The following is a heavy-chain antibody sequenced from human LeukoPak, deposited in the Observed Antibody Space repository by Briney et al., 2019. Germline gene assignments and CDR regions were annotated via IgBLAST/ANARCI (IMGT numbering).Heavy chain of an antibody. V-gene: IGHV4-4*07. CDR2: IYAGGST. D-gene: IGHD1-26*01. J-gene: IGHJ5*02. Sequence: PSETLSLTCSVSGGSISSYYWSWIRQPAGKGLEWIGRIYAGGSTNYHHSLKSRVTMSVDTSKSQFSLKLISVTAADTAVYYCARDPRGIVGANHNWFDPWGQGTLVTVSS. CDR3: ARDPRGIVGANHNWFDP. CDR1: GGSISSYY.